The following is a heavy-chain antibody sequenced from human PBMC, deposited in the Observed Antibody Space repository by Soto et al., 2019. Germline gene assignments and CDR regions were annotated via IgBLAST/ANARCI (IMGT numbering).Heavy chain of an antibody. CDR2: ISGSGGST. D-gene: IGHD3-22*01. J-gene: IGHJ5*02. V-gene: IGHV3-23*01. CDR3: AKGPRSTMIEVVILNWFDP. CDR1: GFTFGSYA. Sequence: GSLRLSCAASGFTFGSYAMSWVRQAPGKGLEWVSTISGSGGSTYYADSVKGRFTISRDNSKNTLYLQMNSLRAEDTAGYYCAKGPRSTMIEVVILNWFDPWGQGTLVTVSS.